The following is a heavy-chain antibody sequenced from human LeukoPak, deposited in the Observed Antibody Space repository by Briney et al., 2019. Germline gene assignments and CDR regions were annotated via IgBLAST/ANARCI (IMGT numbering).Heavy chain of an antibody. Sequence: SETLSLTCTVSGGSISSSNYYWGWIRQPPGKGLEWIGNIYYSGSTYQNPSLKSRVTISVDTSRNQFSLKLSSVTAANTAVYYCARRGGRDLYYFDYWGQGTLVTVSS. CDR2: IYYSGST. CDR1: GGSISSSNYY. V-gene: IGHV4-39*01. CDR3: ARRGGRDLYYFDY. J-gene: IGHJ4*02. D-gene: IGHD2-15*01.